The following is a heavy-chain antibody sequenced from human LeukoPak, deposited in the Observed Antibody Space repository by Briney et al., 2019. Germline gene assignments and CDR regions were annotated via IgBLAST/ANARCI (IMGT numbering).Heavy chain of an antibody. CDR3: ARDLSAWVTGPSNWFDP. J-gene: IGHJ5*02. Sequence: SQTLSLTCTVSGGSISSGGYYWSWIRQHPGKGLEWIGYIYYSGSTYYNPSLKSRVTISVDTSKNQFSLKLSSVTTADTAVYYCARDLSAWVTGPSNWFDPWGQGTLVTVSS. CDR1: GGSISSGGYY. CDR2: IYYSGST. D-gene: IGHD4-23*01. V-gene: IGHV4-31*03.